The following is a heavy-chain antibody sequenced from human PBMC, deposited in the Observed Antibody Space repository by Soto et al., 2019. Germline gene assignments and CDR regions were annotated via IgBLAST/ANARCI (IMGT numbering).Heavy chain of an antibody. V-gene: IGHV1-58*01. CDR2: IVVGSGNT. CDR3: AAKRHYDFWSGYYY. J-gene: IGHJ4*02. CDR1: GFTFTSSA. D-gene: IGHD3-3*01. Sequence: SVKVSCKASGFTFTSSAVQWVRQARGQRLEWIGWIVVGSGNTNYAQKFQERVTITRDMSTSTAYMELSSLRSEDTAVYYCAAKRHYDFWSGYYYWGQGTLVTVSS.